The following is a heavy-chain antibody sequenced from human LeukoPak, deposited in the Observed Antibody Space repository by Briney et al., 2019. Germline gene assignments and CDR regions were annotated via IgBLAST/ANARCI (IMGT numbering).Heavy chain of an antibody. D-gene: IGHD2-2*02. CDR3: AKDLEDIVVVPAAIPALDY. J-gene: IGHJ4*02. CDR1: GFTFSSYG. Sequence: GSLRLSCAASGFTFSSYGMHWVRQAPGKGLEWVAFIRYDGSNKYYADSVKGRFTISRDNSKNTLYLQMNSLRAEDTAVYYCAKDLEDIVVVPAAIPALDYWGQGTLVTVSS. V-gene: IGHV3-30*02. CDR2: IRYDGSNK.